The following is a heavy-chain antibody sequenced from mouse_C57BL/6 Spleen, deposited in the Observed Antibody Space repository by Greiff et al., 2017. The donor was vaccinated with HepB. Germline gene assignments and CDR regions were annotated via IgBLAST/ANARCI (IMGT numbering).Heavy chain of an antibody. D-gene: IGHD4-1*01. CDR2: ISSGGDYI. V-gene: IGHV5-9-1*02. CDR3: TRDPGTEGYFDV. J-gene: IGHJ1*03. CDR1: GFTFSSYA. Sequence: EVKLVESGEGLVKPGGSLKLSCAASGFTFSSYAMSWVRQTPEKRLEWVAYISSGGDYIYYADTVKGRFTISRDNARNTLYLQMSSLKSEDTAMYYCTRDPGTEGYFDVWGTGTTVTVSS.